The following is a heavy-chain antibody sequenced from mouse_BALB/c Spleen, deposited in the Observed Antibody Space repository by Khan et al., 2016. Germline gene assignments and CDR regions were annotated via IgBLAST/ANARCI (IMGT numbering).Heavy chain of an antibody. CDR3: AGEVPVDY. V-gene: IGHV1-87*01. D-gene: IGHD2-14*01. CDR1: GYTFTSYW. J-gene: IGHJ2*01. CDR2: IYPEDGNI. Sequence: QVQLQQSGAGLARPGASVKLSCKASGYTFTSYWMQWVKQRPGQGLEWIGAIYPEDGNIRYTQTLKGKATLTADNSSSTAYMQLSSLASEDSAVYYCAGEVPVDYRGQGTTLTVSS.